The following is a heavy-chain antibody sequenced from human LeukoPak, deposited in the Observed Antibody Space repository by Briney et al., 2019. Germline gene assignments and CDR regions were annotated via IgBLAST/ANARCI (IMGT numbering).Heavy chain of an antibody. Sequence: PSETLSLTCAVSGDSISTNHWWSWVRQPPGKGLEWIGEVYHSGSTNYNPSLKSRVTISVDKSKNLFSLKLTSVTAADTAMYYCVSARWDYWGQETLVTVSS. CDR3: VSARWDY. CDR1: GDSISTNHW. V-gene: IGHV4-4*02. CDR2: VYHSGST. D-gene: IGHD5-24*01. J-gene: IGHJ4*02.